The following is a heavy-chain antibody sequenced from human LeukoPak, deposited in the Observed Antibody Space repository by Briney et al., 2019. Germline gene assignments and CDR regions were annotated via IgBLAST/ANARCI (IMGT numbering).Heavy chain of an antibody. Sequence: SGGPLRLSCAASGFTFSSYAMSWVRQAPGKGLEWVSAISGSGGSTYYADSVKGRFTISRDNSKNTLYLQMNSLRAEDTAVYYCAKDPYCSSTSCYPGVYFDYWGQGTLVTVSS. J-gene: IGHJ4*02. V-gene: IGHV3-23*01. CDR3: AKDPYCSSTSCYPGVYFDY. D-gene: IGHD2-2*01. CDR2: ISGSGGST. CDR1: GFTFSSYA.